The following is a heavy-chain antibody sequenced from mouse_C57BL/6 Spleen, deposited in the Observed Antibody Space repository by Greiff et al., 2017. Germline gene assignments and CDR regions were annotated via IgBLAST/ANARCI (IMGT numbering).Heavy chain of an antibody. V-gene: IGHV1-50*01. D-gene: IGHD1-1*01. CDR2: IDPSDSYT. J-gene: IGHJ4*01. CDR3: ARWGYGRDYAMDY. CDR1: GYTFTSYW. Sequence: QVQLQQPGAELVKPGASVKLSCKASGYTFTSYWMQWVKQRPGQGLEWIGEIDPSDSYTNYNQKFKGKATLTVDTSSSTAYMQLSSLTSEDSAVYYCARWGYGRDYAMDYWGQGTSVTVSS.